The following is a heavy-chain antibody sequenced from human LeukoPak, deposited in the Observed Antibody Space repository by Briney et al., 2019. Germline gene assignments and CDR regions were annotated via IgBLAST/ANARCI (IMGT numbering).Heavy chain of an antibody. Sequence: PGGSLRLSCAASGFTFSSYSMNWVRQAPGKGLEWVSSISSSSSYIYYADSVKGRFTISRDNAKNSLYLQMNSLRAEDTAVYYCARVSRGSGYDPPIGPLYYYYGMDVWGQGTTVTVSS. CDR1: GFTFSSYS. J-gene: IGHJ6*02. CDR3: ARVSRGSGYDPPIGPLYYYYGMDV. D-gene: IGHD5-12*01. V-gene: IGHV3-21*01. CDR2: ISSSSSYI.